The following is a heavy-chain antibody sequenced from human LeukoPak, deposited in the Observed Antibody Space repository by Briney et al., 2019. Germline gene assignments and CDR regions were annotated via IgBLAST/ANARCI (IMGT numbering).Heavy chain of an antibody. CDR1: GFTFSSYE. D-gene: IGHD2-15*01. V-gene: IGHV3-48*03. Sequence: GGSLRLSCAASGFTFSSYEMNWVRQAPGKGLEWVSYISSSGSTIYYADSVKGRFTISRDNAKNSLYLQMNSLRAEDTAVYYCARERLVVVAADFDYWGQGTLVTVSS. CDR3: ARERLVVVAADFDY. CDR2: ISSSGSTI. J-gene: IGHJ4*02.